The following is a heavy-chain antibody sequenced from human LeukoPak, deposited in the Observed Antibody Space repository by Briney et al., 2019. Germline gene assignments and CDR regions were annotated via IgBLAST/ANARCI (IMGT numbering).Heavy chain of an antibody. CDR2: ISDSSSTI. V-gene: IGHV3-48*04. CDR1: GFTFNWYT. J-gene: IGHJ6*02. D-gene: IGHD5-12*01. Sequence: GGSLRLSCAASGFTFNWYTMNWVRQAPGKGLEWVSYISDSSSTIYDADSVKGRFTISRDNAKNSLYLQMNSLRVEDTAVYYCAKDVGGIVGTIEYYYAMDVWGQGTTVTVSS. CDR3: AKDVGGIVGTIEYYYAMDV.